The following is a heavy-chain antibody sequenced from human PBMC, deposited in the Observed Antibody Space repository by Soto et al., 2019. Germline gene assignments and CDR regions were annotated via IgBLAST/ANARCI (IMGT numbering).Heavy chain of an antibody. CDR3: AREGPEGYGDYVGVFDY. J-gene: IGHJ4*02. V-gene: IGHV1-69*08. D-gene: IGHD4-17*01. CDR1: GGTFSSYT. Sequence: QVQLVQSGAEVKKPGSSVKVSCKASGGTFSSYTISWVRQAPGQGLEWMGRIIPILGIANSAQKFQGRVTITADKSTSTAYMELSSLRSEDTAVYYCAREGPEGYGDYVGVFDYWGQGTLVTVSS. CDR2: IIPILGIA.